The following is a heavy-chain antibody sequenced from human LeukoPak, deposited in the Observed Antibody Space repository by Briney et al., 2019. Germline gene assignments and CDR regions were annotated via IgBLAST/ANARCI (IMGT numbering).Heavy chain of an antibody. CDR3: ARSKGPTYSSSSGADY. D-gene: IGHD6-6*01. CDR1: GGSFSGYY. J-gene: IGHJ4*02. Sequence: KPSETLSLTCAVYGGSFSGYYWSWIRQPPGKGLEWIGEINHSGSTNYNPSLKSRVTISVDMSKNQFSLKLSSVTAADTAVYYCARSKGPTYSSSSGADYWGQGTLVTVSS. V-gene: IGHV4-34*01. CDR2: INHSGST.